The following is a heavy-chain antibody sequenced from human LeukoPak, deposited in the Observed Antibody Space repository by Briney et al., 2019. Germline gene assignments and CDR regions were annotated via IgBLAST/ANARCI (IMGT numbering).Heavy chain of an antibody. CDR1: GFTFDDYA. J-gene: IGHJ4*02. CDR2: ISWNSGSI. CDR3: AKDSSGYYFDY. V-gene: IGHV3-9*01. D-gene: IGHD3-22*01. Sequence: PGRSLRLSCAASGFTFDDYAMHWVRQAPGKGLEWVSGISWNSGSIGYADSVKGRFTISRDNAKNSLYLQMNSLRAEDTALYYCAKDSSGYYFDYWGQGTLDTVSS.